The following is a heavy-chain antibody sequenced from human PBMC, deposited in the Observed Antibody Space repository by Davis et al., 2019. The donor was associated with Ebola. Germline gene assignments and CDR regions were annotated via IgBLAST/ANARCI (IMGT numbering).Heavy chain of an antibody. CDR3: ARGPRIQLWLLEYYFDY. CDR2: IIPIFGTA. D-gene: IGHD5-18*01. J-gene: IGHJ4*03. V-gene: IGHV1-69*13. Sequence: SVKVSCKASGGTFSSYAISWVRQAPGQGLEWMGGIIPIFGTANYAQKFQGRVTITADESTSTAYMELRSLRSDDTAVYYCARGPRIQLWLLEYYFDYWGQGTTVTVSS. CDR1: GGTFSSYA.